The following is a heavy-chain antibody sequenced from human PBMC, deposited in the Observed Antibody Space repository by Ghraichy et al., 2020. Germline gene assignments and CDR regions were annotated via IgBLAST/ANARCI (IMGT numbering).Heavy chain of an antibody. CDR3: AKDEGCSGGSCDYYYYGMDV. J-gene: IGHJ6*02. V-gene: IGHV3-30*18. Sequence: GGSLRLSCAASGFTFSSYGMHWVRQAPGKGLEWVAVISYDGSNKYYADSVKGRFTISRDNSKNTLYLQMNSLRAEDTAVYYCAKDEGCSGGSCDYYYYGMDVWGQGTTVTVSS. D-gene: IGHD2-15*01. CDR1: GFTFSSYG. CDR2: ISYDGSNK.